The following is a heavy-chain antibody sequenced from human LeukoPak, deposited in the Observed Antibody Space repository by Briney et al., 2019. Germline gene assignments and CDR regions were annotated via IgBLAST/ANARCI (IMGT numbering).Heavy chain of an antibody. D-gene: IGHD4-23*01. CDR1: GFTVSSNY. CDR3: TRVWLMGPDYGGNFDY. V-gene: IGHV3-66*01. Sequence: GGSLRLSCAASGFTVSSNYMSWVRQAPGKGLEWVSVIYSGGSTYYADSVKGRFTISRDNSKNTLYLQMNSLSAEDTAVYYCTRVWLMGPDYGGNFDYWGQGTLVTVSS. CDR2: IYSGGST. J-gene: IGHJ4*02.